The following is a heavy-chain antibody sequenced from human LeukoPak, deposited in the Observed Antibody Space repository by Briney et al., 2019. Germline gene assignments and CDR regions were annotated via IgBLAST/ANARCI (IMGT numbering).Heavy chain of an antibody. CDR2: IDSGSDDI. CDR1: EFTFSLYA. V-gene: IGHV3-21*05. CDR3: ARDMFQPSLIDY. Sequence: PGGSLRLSCVASEFTFSLYAMNWVRQAPGKGLEWVSYIDSGSDDIHYADSVRGRFTISRDNAKNTLYLQMKSLRAEDTAVYYCARDMFQPSLIDYWGQGTLVTVSS. D-gene: IGHD3-10*02. J-gene: IGHJ4*02.